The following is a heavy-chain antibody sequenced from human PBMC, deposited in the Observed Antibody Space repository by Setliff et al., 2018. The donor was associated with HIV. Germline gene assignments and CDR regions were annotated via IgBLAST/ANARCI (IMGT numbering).Heavy chain of an antibody. CDR1: GYTLTELS. CDR3: ARDAPGNTEAAPDY. V-gene: IGHV1-24*01. CDR2: FDPEDDET. J-gene: IGHJ4*02. Sequence: ASVKVSCKVSGYTLTELSIHWVRQAPGKGLEWMGGFDPEDDETIYAQKLQGRVTMTTDTSTSTAYMELRSLRSDDTAVYYCARDAPGNTEAAPDYWGQGTLVTVSS. D-gene: IGHD6-6*01.